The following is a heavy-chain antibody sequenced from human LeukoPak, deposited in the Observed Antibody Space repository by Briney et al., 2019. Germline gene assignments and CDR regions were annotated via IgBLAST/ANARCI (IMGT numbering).Heavy chain of an antibody. V-gene: IGHV3-30*02. CDR2: IRYDGSNK. Sequence: PGGSLRLSCAASGYTFSSYGMHWVRQAPGKGLKWVAFIRYDGSNKYYADSVKGRFTISRDNSKNTLYLQMNSLRAEDTAVYYCARDYSGSGTFAEHWGQGTLVTVSS. CDR3: ARDYSGSGTFAEH. J-gene: IGHJ1*01. D-gene: IGHD3-10*01. CDR1: GYTFSSYG.